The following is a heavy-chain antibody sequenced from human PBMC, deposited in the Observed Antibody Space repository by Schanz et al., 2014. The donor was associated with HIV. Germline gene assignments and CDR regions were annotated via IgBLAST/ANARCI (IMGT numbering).Heavy chain of an antibody. D-gene: IGHD4-17*01. CDR3: AKSRGDSWPYGMDV. V-gene: IGHV3-23*01. Sequence: EVQLLESGGGLAQPGGSLRLSCVTSGFMFRNYAMSWVRQAPGKGLEWVSCISGSGSSTYFADSVKGRFTISRDNSENTLYLQMNSLRAEDTAVYYCAKSRGDSWPYGMDVWGQGTTVTVSS. J-gene: IGHJ6*02. CDR2: ISGSGSST. CDR1: GFMFRNYA.